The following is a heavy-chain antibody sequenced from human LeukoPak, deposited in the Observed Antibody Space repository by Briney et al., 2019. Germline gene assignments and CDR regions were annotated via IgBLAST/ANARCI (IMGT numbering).Heavy chain of an antibody. V-gene: IGHV4-30-2*01. Sequence: SETLSLTCAVSGGSISSGGYSWSWLRQPPGKGLEWIGYIYHSGSTYYNPSLKSRVTISVDRSKNPFSLKLSSVTAADTGVYSCARVSSGYYDAFDIWGQGTMVTVSS. CDR2: IYHSGST. CDR1: GGSISSGGYS. CDR3: ARVSSGYYDAFDI. D-gene: IGHD3-22*01. J-gene: IGHJ3*02.